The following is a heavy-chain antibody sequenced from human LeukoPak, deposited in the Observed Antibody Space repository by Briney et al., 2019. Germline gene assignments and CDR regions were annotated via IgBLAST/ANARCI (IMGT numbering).Heavy chain of an antibody. Sequence: GGSLRLSCAASGFTFTNWWMSWVRQASGKGLEWVANIKYDGSEIHYLDSVKGRFTISRDNARNSLYLQMNDLRVEDTAVYYCARTKAFDFWGQGTMVIVSS. CDR3: ARTKAFDF. J-gene: IGHJ3*01. CDR2: IKYDGSEI. CDR1: GFTFTNWW. V-gene: IGHV3-7*01.